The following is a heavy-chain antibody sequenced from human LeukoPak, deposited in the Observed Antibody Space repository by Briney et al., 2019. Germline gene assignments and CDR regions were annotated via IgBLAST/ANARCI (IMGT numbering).Heavy chain of an antibody. CDR2: IYYSGST. D-gene: IGHD1-14*01. Sequence: SETLPLTCTVSGGSISSYYWSWIRQPPGKGLEWIGYIYYSGSTNDNPSLKSRVTISVDTSKNQLSLKLSSVTAADTAVYYCARGTGSFDYWGQGALVTVSS. CDR3: ARGTGSFDY. V-gene: IGHV4-59*01. J-gene: IGHJ4*02. CDR1: GGSISSYY.